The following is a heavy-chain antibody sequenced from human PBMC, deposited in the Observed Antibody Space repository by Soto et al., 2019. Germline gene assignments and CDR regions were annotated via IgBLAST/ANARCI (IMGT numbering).Heavy chain of an antibody. D-gene: IGHD1-26*01. J-gene: IGHJ4*02. V-gene: IGHV3-11*06. CDR2: ISSSSSYT. CDR1: GFTFSDYY. CDR3: ARDRGSAGIDY. Sequence: GGSLRLSCAASGFTFSDYYMSWIRQAPGKGLEWVSYISSSSSYTNYADSVKGRFTISRDNAKNSLYLQMNSLRAEDTAVYYCARDRGSAGIDYWGQGTLVTVSS.